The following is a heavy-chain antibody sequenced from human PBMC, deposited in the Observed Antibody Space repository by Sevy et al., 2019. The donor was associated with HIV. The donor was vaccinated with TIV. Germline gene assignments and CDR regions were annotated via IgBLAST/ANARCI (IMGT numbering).Heavy chain of an antibody. D-gene: IGHD5-18*01. V-gene: IGHV4-39*01. Sequence: SETLSLTCTVSGGSISSGSYYWGWIRQPPGKGLEWIGTMYYDGSAYYNPSLQSRVSMSVDTSKNQFSLNLSSVTAADTAVYFCARGEDSAMIDYWGQGTWSPSPQ. CDR2: MYYDGSA. CDR3: ARGEDSAMIDY. J-gene: IGHJ4*02. CDR1: GGSISSGSYY.